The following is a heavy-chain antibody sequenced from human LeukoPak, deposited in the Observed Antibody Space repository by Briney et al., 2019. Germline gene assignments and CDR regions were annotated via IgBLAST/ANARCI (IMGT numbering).Heavy chain of an antibody. CDR1: GGSISRYY. Sequence: SGTLSPTCTVSGGSISRYYWSWIRQPPGKGLEWIGYIYYSGSTNYNPSLKSRVTISVDTSKNQFSLKLSSVTAADTAVYYCARWRYYDSSGYYPLSTNYYGMDVWGQGTTVTVSS. J-gene: IGHJ6*02. V-gene: IGHV4-59*01. CDR3: ARWRYYDSSGYYPLSTNYYGMDV. CDR2: IYYSGST. D-gene: IGHD3-22*01.